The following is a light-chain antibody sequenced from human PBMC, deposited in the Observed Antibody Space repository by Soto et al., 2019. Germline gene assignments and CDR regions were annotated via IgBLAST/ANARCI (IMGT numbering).Light chain of an antibody. CDR3: GSWDSSLSDYV. V-gene: IGLV1-51*01. Sequence: QSVLTQPPSVPAAPGQKVTISCSGSSSNIGGNSVSWYQQLPGTAPKLLIYDDNKRPSGIPDRFSGSKSGTSATLGITGFQTGDEADYYCGSWDSSLSDYVFGTGTKVT. CDR2: DDN. CDR1: SSNIGGNS. J-gene: IGLJ1*01.